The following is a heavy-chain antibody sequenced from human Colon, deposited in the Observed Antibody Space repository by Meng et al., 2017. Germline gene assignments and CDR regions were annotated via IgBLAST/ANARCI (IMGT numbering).Heavy chain of an antibody. Sequence: GGSLRLSCAASGFTFSRYWMHWVRQAPGKGLVWVSRIKTDGVGTSYADSVKGRFTISRDNAKNALYLQMNSLTAEDTGVYFCARGVGVEVAGTLDYWGQGTLVTVSS. CDR1: GFTFSRYW. CDR2: IKTDGVGT. CDR3: ARGVGVEVAGTLDY. J-gene: IGHJ4*02. V-gene: IGHV3-74*03. D-gene: IGHD6-13*01.